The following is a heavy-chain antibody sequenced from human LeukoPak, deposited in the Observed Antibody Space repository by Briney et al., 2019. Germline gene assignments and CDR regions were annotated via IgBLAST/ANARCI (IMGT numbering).Heavy chain of an antibody. J-gene: IGHJ5*02. D-gene: IGHD6-13*01. CDR1: GGSISSYY. Sequence: SETLSLTCTVSGGSISSYYGSWIRQPPGKGLEWIGYIYYSGSTNYNPSLKSRVTISVDTSKNQFSLKLSSVTAADTAVYYCARVGLAAAGTDWFDPWGQGTLVTVSS. V-gene: IGHV4-59*01. CDR2: IYYSGST. CDR3: ARVGLAAAGTDWFDP.